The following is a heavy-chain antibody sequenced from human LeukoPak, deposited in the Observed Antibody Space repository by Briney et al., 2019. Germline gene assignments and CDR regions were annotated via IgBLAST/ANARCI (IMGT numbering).Heavy chain of an antibody. CDR3: ARGWQLVGYYFDY. CDR2: IFNNGGA. Sequence: PSETLSLTCAVSGGSVSGYFWVWVRQPAGEGLEWIGRIFNNGGADYNPSLRSRLTLSLDTSKNQISLKLISLTAADTAVYYCARGWQLVGYYFDYWGQGTLVTVSS. D-gene: IGHD6-6*01. CDR1: GGSVSGYF. V-gene: IGHV4-4*07. J-gene: IGHJ4*02.